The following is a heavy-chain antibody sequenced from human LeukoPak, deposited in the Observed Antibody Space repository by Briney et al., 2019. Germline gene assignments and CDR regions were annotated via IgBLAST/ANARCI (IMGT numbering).Heavy chain of an antibody. D-gene: IGHD2-21*02. Sequence: ASVKVSCKASGYTFTNYHINRVRQATGQGLEWMGWMNPNNGDSGYAQKFQGRVTITRDTSISTSYMELRSLRSDDTAVYFCARTTSLTASGYDSWGQGTLVTVSS. J-gene: IGHJ4*02. CDR1: GYTFTNYH. CDR3: ARTTSLTASGYDS. CDR2: MNPNNGDS. V-gene: IGHV1-8*01.